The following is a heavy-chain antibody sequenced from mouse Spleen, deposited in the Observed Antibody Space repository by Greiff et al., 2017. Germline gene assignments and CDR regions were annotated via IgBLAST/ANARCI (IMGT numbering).Heavy chain of an antibody. V-gene: IGHV3-6*01. CDR2: ISYDGSN. D-gene: IGHD2-4*01. CDR1: GYSITSGYY. Sequence: EVQLQESGPGLVKPSQSLSLTCSVPGYSITSGYYWNWIRQFPGNKLEWMGYISYDGSNNYNPSLKNRISITRDTSKNQFFLKLNSVTTEDTATYYCAREDYDRGFAYWGQGTLVTVSA. CDR3: AREDYDRGFAY. J-gene: IGHJ3*01.